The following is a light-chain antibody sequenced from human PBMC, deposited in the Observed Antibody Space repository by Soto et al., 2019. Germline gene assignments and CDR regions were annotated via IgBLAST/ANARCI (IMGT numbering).Light chain of an antibody. CDR1: QNVDIY. V-gene: IGKV3-11*01. CDR3: QRRRNWPPLT. J-gene: IGKJ5*01. CDR2: DAS. Sequence: ETVLTQSPATLSLSPGERATLSCRASQNVDIYLAWYQQKPGQAPRLLIYDASNRATGVPPRFSGSGSGTDFTLTISSREPEDFALYYCQRRRNWPPLTFGQGTRLEIK.